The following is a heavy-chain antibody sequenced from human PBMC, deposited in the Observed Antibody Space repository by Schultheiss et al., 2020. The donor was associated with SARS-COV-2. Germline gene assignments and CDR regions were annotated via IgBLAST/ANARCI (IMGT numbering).Heavy chain of an antibody. CDR3: ARAAFVRFDP. D-gene: IGHD2-15*01. V-gene: IGHV4-39*01. Sequence: SETLSLTCTVSDDSISGSSYFWGWIRQPPGKGLEWIGSIYYSGSTYYNPSLKSRVTISVDTSKNQFSLKLSSVTAADTAVYYCARAAFVRFDPWGQGTLVTVSS. J-gene: IGHJ5*02. CDR2: IYYSGST. CDR1: DDSISGSSYF.